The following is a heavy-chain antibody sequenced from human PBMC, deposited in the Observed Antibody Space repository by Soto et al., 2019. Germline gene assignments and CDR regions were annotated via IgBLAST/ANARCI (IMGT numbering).Heavy chain of an antibody. CDR1: GFTFSSYG. Sequence: PGGSLRLSCAASGFTFSSYGMHWVRQAPGKGLEWVAVISYDGSNKYYADSVKGRFTISRDNSKNTLYLQMNSLRAEDTAVYYCAKGRPLYYYYGMDVWGQGTTVTVSS. J-gene: IGHJ6*02. CDR3: AKGRPLYYYYGMDV. CDR2: ISYDGSNK. V-gene: IGHV3-30*18.